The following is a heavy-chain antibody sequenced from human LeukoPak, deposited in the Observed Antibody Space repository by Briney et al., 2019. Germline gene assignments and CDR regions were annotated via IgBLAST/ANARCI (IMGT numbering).Heavy chain of an antibody. Sequence: ASVKVSCKASGGTFSSYTISWVRQAPGQGLEWMGRIIPILGIANYAQKFQGRVTITADKPTSTAYMELSSLRSEDTAVYYCARGSYPTDYYYYMDVWGKGTTVTVSS. CDR3: ARGSYPTDYYYYMDV. CDR2: IIPILGIA. CDR1: GGTFSSYT. J-gene: IGHJ6*03. V-gene: IGHV1-69*02.